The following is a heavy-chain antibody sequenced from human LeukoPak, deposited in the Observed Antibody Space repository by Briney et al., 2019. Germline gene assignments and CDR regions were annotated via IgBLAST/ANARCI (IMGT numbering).Heavy chain of an antibody. Sequence: SETLSLTCAVYGGSFSGYYWSWIRQPPGKGLEWIGEINHSGNTNYNPSLKSRVTISVDTFKNQFSLKLTSVTAADTAVYYCARGQRYFDWGQGTLVTVSS. CDR1: GGSFSGYY. D-gene: IGHD3-9*01. CDR3: ARGQRYFD. V-gene: IGHV4-34*01. CDR2: INHSGNT. J-gene: IGHJ4*02.